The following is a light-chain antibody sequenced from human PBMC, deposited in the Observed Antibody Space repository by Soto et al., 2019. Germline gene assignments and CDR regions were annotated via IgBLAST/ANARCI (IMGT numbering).Light chain of an antibody. CDR1: QSIGSW. CDR3: QQYNDFQYT. V-gene: IGKV1-5*03. J-gene: IGKJ2*01. Sequence: DIQMTQSPSTLSASVGDGVTITCRASQSIGSWLAWYQQKPGKAPKLLIYKATNLQSGVPSRFSGSGSGTEVSLTISSLQPVDSATYFCQQYNDFQYTFGPGTKLEI. CDR2: KAT.